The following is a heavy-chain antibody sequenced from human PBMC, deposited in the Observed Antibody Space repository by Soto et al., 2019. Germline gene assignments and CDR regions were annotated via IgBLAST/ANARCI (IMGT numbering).Heavy chain of an antibody. CDR1: GGSISSGYYY. CDR3: GVVVAASGFDY. D-gene: IGHD2-15*01. CDR2: IYYSGST. Sequence: SETLSLTCPVSGGSISSGYYYWSWIRQPPGKGLEWIGYIYYSGSTYYNPSLKSRVTISVDTSKNQFSLKLSSVTAADTAVYYCGVVVAASGFDYWGQGTLVTVSS. V-gene: IGHV4-30-4*01. J-gene: IGHJ4*02.